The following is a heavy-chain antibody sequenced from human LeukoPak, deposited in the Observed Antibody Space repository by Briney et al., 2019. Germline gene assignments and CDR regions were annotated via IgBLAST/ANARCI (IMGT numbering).Heavy chain of an antibody. V-gene: IGHV3-30*14. D-gene: IGHD3-9*01. Sequence: GGSLRLSCEASGFTFSTYPMHWVRQAPDKGLEWVAMISHHGSNEYYADSVKGRFTISRDNSKNTLYLQMNNPRVEDTAIYYCAQVHDTTGYYHYFDSWGQGTLVTVSS. CDR1: GFTFSTYP. CDR2: ISHHGSNE. CDR3: AQVHDTTGYYHYFDS. J-gene: IGHJ4*02.